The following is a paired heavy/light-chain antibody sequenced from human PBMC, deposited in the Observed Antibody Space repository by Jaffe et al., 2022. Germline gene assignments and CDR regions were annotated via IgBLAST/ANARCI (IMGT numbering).Light chain of an antibody. Sequence: QSALTQPASVSGSPGQSITISCTGTSSAVGTYNLVSWYQQHPGKAPKLMIYEVSKRPSGVSNRFSASKSGNTASLTISGLQAEDEADYYCSSYAGSGTFVFGIGTRVTVL. J-gene: IGLJ1*01. V-gene: IGLV2-23*02. CDR1: SSAVGTYNL. CDR2: EVS. CDR3: SSYAGSGTFV.
Heavy chain of an antibody. V-gene: IGHV3-23*01. J-gene: IGHJ3*02. CDR2: ISGRGGST. CDR1: GFTFSTYA. Sequence: EVQLLESGGGLVQPGGSLTLSCAASGFTFSTYAMSWVRQAPGKGLEWVSVISGRGGSTYYAASVKGRFTISRDNSRNTLYLQMNSLRAEDTAVYYCTKDISSGTSYTYDAFDIWGQGTMVTVSS. D-gene: IGHD3-16*01. CDR3: TKDISSGTSYTYDAFDI.